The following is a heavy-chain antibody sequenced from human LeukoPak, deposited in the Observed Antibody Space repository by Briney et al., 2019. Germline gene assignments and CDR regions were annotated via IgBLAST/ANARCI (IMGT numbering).Heavy chain of an antibody. J-gene: IGHJ4*02. Sequence: PGGSLRLSCAASGFTVSSNHMSWVRQAPGKGLEWVSVIYSGGSTYYADSVKGRFTISRDNSKNTLYLQMNSLRAEDTAVYYCARSREGNYFDYWGQGTLVTVSS. CDR1: GFTVSSNH. CDR2: IYSGGST. CDR3: ARSREGNYFDY. V-gene: IGHV3-53*01.